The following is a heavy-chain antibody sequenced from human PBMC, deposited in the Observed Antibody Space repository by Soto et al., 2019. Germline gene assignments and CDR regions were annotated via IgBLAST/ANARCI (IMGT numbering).Heavy chain of an antibody. CDR3: ARGGSIAAAGVLDWFDP. V-gene: IGHV4-59*01. D-gene: IGHD6-13*01. Sequence: SETLSLTCTVSGGSISSYYWSWIRQPPGKGLEWIGYIYYSGSTNYNPSLKSRVTISVDTSKNQFSLKLSSVTAADTAVYYCARGGSIAAAGVLDWFDPWGQGTLVTVSS. CDR1: GGSISSYY. J-gene: IGHJ5*02. CDR2: IYYSGST.